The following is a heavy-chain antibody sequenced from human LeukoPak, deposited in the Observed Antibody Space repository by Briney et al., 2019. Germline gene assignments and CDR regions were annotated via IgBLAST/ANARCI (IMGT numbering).Heavy chain of an antibody. CDR3: AREGYGELSHFDY. Sequence: SETLSLTCVVYGGSFSGDYWSWIRQPPGRGLEWIGEINHSGRTNYNPSLKSRVTISVDTSKNQFSLKLSSVTAADTAVYYCAREGYGELSHFDYWGQGTLVTVSS. CDR1: GGSFSGDY. J-gene: IGHJ4*02. V-gene: IGHV4-34*01. CDR2: INHSGRT. D-gene: IGHD3-10*01.